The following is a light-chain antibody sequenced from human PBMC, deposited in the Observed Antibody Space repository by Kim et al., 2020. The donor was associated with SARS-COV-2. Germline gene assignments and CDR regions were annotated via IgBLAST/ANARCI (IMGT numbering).Light chain of an antibody. J-gene: IGKJ1*01. CDR1: QSVTSDS. CDR2: GAS. V-gene: IGKV3-20*01. CDR3: QHYGSSQWT. Sequence: EVVLTQSPGTLSLSPGERATLSCRASQSVTSDSLLWYQQKPGQAPRLLIHGASTRATGVPDRFSGSGSGTDFTLTISRLEPEDFAVYYCQHYGSSQWTFGQWTKVDIK.